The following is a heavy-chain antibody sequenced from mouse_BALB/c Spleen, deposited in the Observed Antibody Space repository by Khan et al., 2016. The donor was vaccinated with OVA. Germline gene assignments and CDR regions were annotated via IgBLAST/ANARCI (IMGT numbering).Heavy chain of an antibody. V-gene: IGHV5-9-3*01. J-gene: IGHJ4*01. CDR3: ARLYAMDY. Sequence: EVELVESGGGLVKPGGSPKLSCAASGFTFSSYALSWVRQTPEKRLEWVATISSGGSETYYPDSVKGRFTISRDNANNTLYLQMSSLRSENTARYYCARLYAMDYWGQGTSVTVSS. CDR2: ISSGGSET. CDR1: GFTFSSYA.